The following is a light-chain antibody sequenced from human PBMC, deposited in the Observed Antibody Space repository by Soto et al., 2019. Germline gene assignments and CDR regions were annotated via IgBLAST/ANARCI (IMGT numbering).Light chain of an antibody. V-gene: IGLV1-40*01. Sequence: QSVLTQPPSMSRAPGQRVTISCTGSSSNIGAGFDVHWYQHLPGTAPKVLIYRNSNRPSGVPDRFSGSKSGTSASLAITGLQAEDEADYYCHSYDNSLSSYVFGTGTKVTVL. J-gene: IGLJ1*01. CDR3: HSYDNSLSSYV. CDR1: SSNIGAGFD. CDR2: RNS.